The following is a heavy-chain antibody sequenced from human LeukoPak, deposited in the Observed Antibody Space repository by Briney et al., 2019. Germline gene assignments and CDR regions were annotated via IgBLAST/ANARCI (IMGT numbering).Heavy chain of an antibody. J-gene: IGHJ6*03. CDR1: GFTFSSYG. Sequence: GGSLRLSCAASGFTFSSYGMSWVRQAPGKGLEWVSAISGSGGSTYYADSVKGRFTISRDNSKNTLYLRMHSLRAEDTAVYYCAKANGITIHLYYYYMDVWGRGTTVTISS. CDR2: ISGSGGST. D-gene: IGHD2-2*01. V-gene: IGHV3-23*01. CDR3: AKANGITIHLYYYYMDV.